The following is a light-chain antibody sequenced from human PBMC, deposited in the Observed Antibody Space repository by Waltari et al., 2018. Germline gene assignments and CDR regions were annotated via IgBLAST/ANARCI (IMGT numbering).Light chain of an antibody. CDR2: VNSDGSH. CDR1: SEHSSNI. CDR3: ETGGHGSWV. V-gene: IGLV4-69*01. Sequence: QLVLTQSPSASASLGASVKLTCTLASEHSSNIIAWLQQQPEKGPRYLMKVNSDGSHTKGDEIPDRFSGASSGAERYLIISSLQSEDEAVYYCETGGHGSWVFGGGTKLTVL. J-gene: IGLJ3*02.